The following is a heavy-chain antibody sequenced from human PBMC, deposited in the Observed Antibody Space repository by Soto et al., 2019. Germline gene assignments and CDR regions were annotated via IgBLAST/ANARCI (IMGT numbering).Heavy chain of an antibody. Sequence: ASETLSLTCTVSGASINSNVHYWGWVRQSPGKGLEWIASVFYTGSPYHNPSLESRVSISVDTSDNQFSLKVTSVTAADTGIYYCARHPFGGYAFDSWGQGTLVT. CDR2: VFYTGSP. J-gene: IGHJ5*01. D-gene: IGHD3-16*01. CDR1: GASINSNVHY. V-gene: IGHV4-39*01. CDR3: ARHPFGGYAFDS.